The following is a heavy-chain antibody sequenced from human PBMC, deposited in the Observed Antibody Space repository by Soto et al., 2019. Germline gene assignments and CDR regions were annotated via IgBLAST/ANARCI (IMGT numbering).Heavy chain of an antibody. V-gene: IGHV3-43*01. D-gene: IGHD3-10*01. CDR1: GFTFDDYT. Sequence: EVKLVESGGAVAQPGESLRLSCAASGFTFDDYTMHWVRQPPGKGLEWVALISWDGADAYYADSVEGRFTISRDNTKNSLYLQMSSLKTDDTAFYYCAQGRAYYFDSWGQGSLVTVSS. CDR3: AQGRAYYFDS. CDR2: ISWDGADA. J-gene: IGHJ4*02.